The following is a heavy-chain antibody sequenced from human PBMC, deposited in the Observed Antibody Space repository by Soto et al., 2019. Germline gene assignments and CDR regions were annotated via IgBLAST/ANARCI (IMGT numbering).Heavy chain of an antibody. D-gene: IGHD3-10*01. V-gene: IGHV4-34*01. CDR2: INHSGST. CDR3: ATYGSGSYNFDY. J-gene: IGHJ4*02. CDR1: GGSFSGYY. Sequence: SETLSLTCAVYGGSFSGYYWSWIRQPPGKGLEWIGEINHSGSTNYNPSLKSRVTISVDTSKKQFSLKLSSVTAADTAVYYCATYGSGSYNFDYWGQGTLVTVSS.